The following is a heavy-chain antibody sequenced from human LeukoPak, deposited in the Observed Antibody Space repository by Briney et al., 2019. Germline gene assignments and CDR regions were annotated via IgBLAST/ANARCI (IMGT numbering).Heavy chain of an antibody. CDR1: GGSISSSSYY. CDR3: ARHGPYSSSWYDRAYYFDY. Sequence: SETLSLTCTVSGGSISSSSYYWGWIRQPPGKGLEWIGSIYYSGSTYYNPSLKSRVTISVDTSKNQFSLKLSSVTAADTAVYYCARHGPYSSSWYDRAYYFDYWGQGTLVTVSS. V-gene: IGHV4-39*01. D-gene: IGHD6-13*01. J-gene: IGHJ4*02. CDR2: IYYSGST.